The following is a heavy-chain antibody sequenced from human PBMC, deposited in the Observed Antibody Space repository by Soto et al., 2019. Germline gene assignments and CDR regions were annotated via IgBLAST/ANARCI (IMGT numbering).Heavy chain of an antibody. J-gene: IGHJ6*02. D-gene: IGHD3-10*01. CDR1: GLTFSSYA. V-gene: IGHV3-23*01. CDR2: ITNRGGST. Sequence: GGSLRLSCAASGLTFSSYAMTWVRQAPGKGLEWVSTITNRGGSTDYADSVKGRFTISRDNSKNTLYLQMNSLRAEDTGVYYCAKDGGGSGSYYPMDVWGQGTTVTVSS. CDR3: AKDGGGSGSYYPMDV.